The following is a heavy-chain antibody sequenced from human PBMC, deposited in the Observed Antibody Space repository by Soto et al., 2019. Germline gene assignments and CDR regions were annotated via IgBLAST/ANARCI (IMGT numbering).Heavy chain of an antibody. D-gene: IGHD2-15*01. Sequence: QLQLVQSGTEVKEPGSSVKVSCKASGGTFSTSSFVWVRQGPGQGLEWMGGIIPIFTRTNFAQKFQGRVTFSADESKITPSMALRSLTSDDPAIYYCARDVVRSTAGDSWGQGNLVTV. CDR1: GGTFSTSS. CDR2: IIPIFTRT. V-gene: IGHV1-69*01. J-gene: IGHJ5*01. CDR3: ARDVVRSTAGDS.